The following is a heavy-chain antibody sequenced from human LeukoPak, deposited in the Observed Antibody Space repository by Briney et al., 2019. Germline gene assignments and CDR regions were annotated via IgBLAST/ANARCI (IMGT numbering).Heavy chain of an antibody. CDR1: GFTFSSYG. CDR2: IRYDGSNK. CDR3: AKAPALRYYYDSSGIDY. V-gene: IGHV3-30*02. D-gene: IGHD3-22*01. J-gene: IGHJ4*02. Sequence: GGSLRLSCAASGFTFSSYGMHWVRQAPGKGLEWVAFIRYDGSNKYYADSVKGRFTISRDNSKNTLYLQMNSLRAEDTAVYYCAKAPALRYYYDSSGIDYWGQGTLVTVSS.